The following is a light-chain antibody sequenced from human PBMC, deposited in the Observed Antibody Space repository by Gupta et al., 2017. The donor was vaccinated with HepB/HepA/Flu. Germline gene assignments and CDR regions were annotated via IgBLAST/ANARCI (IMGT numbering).Light chain of an antibody. Sequence: EIVLTQSPATLSLSPGERATLSCRASQSVSNYLTWYQQKPGQAPRLLIYDTSIRATGIPARFRGSGYGKDVTLTISSREQEDFAGYYCQQRNDWPPGAFGQGTKVEIK. V-gene: IGKV3-11*01. CDR2: DTS. CDR1: QSVSNY. J-gene: IGKJ1*01. CDR3: QQRNDWPPGA.